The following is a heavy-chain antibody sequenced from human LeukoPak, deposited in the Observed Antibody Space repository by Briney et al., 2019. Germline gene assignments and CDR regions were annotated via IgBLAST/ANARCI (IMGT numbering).Heavy chain of an antibody. J-gene: IGHJ1*01. CDR1: GGSLSSFY. V-gene: IGHV4-59*01. Sequence: SETLSLTCTVSGGSLSSFYWSWIRQPPGKGLEGLEWIGYIYYSGSTNYNPSLKSRVTISVDKSKNQFSLKLSSVTAADTAVYYCARDHYYDSSGYTFRHWGQGTLVTVSS. CDR3: ARDHYYDSSGYTFRH. D-gene: IGHD3-22*01. CDR2: IYYSGST.